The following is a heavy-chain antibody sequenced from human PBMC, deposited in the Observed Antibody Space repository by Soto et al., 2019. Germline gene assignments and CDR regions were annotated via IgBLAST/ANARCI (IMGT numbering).Heavy chain of an antibody. Sequence: PGGSLRLSCAASGFTFSDHYMDWVRQAPGKGLEWVGRSRNKANSYTTEYAASVRGRFTISRDDSKNSLYLQMNSLKTEDTAVYYCARDLGYWGQGTLVTVSS. V-gene: IGHV3-72*01. J-gene: IGHJ4*02. CDR1: GFTFSDHY. CDR3: ARDLGY. CDR2: SRNKANSYTT.